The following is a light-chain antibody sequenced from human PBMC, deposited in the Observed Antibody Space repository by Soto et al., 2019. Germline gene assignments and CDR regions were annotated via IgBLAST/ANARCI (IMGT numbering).Light chain of an antibody. Sequence: EIVLTQSPGTLSLSPGEGATLSCRASQSITNNFLAWYQQKPGQTPRLLIYGASTRAPGIPDRFSGSGSGADFTLTISRLEPADFAVFYCLQYDDSSPTFGQGTKVDIK. J-gene: IGKJ1*01. CDR3: LQYDDSSPT. CDR1: QSITNNF. V-gene: IGKV3-20*01. CDR2: GAS.